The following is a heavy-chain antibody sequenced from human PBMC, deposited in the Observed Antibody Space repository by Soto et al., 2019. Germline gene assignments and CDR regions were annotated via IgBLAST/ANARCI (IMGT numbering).Heavy chain of an antibody. CDR1: GFTFSSYD. CDR3: AKGPMYYDFWSGYSDYYYYYGMDV. CDR2: ISYDGSNK. J-gene: IGHJ6*02. D-gene: IGHD3-3*01. Sequence: GGSLRLSCAASGFTFSSYDMHWVRQAPGKGLEWVAVISYDGSNKYYADSVKGRFTIPRDNSKNTLYLQMNSLRAEDTAVYYCAKGPMYYDFWSGYSDYYYYYGMDVWGQGTTVTVSS. V-gene: IGHV3-30*18.